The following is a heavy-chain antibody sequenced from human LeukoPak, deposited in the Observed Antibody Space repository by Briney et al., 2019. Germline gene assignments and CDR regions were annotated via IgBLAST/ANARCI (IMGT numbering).Heavy chain of an antibody. CDR3: AKQFLGAN. CDR1: GFIFSSLA. D-gene: IGHD4/OR15-4a*01. V-gene: IGHV3-23*01. J-gene: IGHJ4*02. Sequence: GGSLRLSCAASGFIFSSLAMTWVRQAPGKGLEWVSTINAVDANTYYADSVKGRFTVSRDNSRNTLYLQMNSLRAEDTAVYYCAKQFLGANWGQGTLVIVSS. CDR2: INAVDANT.